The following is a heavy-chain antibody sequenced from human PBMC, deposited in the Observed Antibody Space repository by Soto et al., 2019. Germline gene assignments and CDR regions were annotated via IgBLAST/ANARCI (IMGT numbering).Heavy chain of an antibody. CDR2: IYSGGTT. J-gene: IGHJ5*02. Sequence: PGGSLRLSCAASGFTVSSNYVSWVRQAPGKGLEWVSVIYSGGTTYYADSVRGRFTISRDNSKNTLYLQMNSLRAEDTAVYYCVNYYDSSGYYPGGLDPWGQGTLVTVSS. D-gene: IGHD3-22*01. CDR3: VNYYDSSGYYPGGLDP. V-gene: IGHV3-66*01. CDR1: GFTVSSNY.